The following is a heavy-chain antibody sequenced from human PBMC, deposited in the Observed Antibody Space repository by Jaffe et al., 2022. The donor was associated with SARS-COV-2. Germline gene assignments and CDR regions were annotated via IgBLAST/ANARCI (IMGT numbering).Heavy chain of an antibody. CDR1: GGFITSGNYY. Sequence: QVQLQESGPGLVKPSQTLSLTCTVSGGFITSGNYYWSWIRQPAGKGLEWIGRIYASGSTNYNFSLKSRVSISVDTSRNQFSLKLNSVTAADTAIYYCARDWGISAATPRAFAPWGQGTLVTVSS. CDR3: ARDWGISAATPRAFAP. V-gene: IGHV4-61*02. D-gene: IGHD6-13*01. J-gene: IGHJ5*02. CDR2: IYASGST.